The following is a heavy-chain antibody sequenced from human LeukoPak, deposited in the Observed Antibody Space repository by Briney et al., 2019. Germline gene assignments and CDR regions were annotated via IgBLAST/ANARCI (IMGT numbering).Heavy chain of an antibody. V-gene: IGHV4-59*01. CDR1: GGSISSYY. Sequence: SETLSLTCTVSGGSISSYYWSWIRQPPGKGLEWIGYIYYSGSTNYNPSLKSRVTISVDTSKNQFSLKLSSVTAADTAVYYCARREQEYSSGWLDYWGQGTLVTVSS. D-gene: IGHD6-19*01. CDR3: ARREQEYSSGWLDY. CDR2: IYYSGST. J-gene: IGHJ4*02.